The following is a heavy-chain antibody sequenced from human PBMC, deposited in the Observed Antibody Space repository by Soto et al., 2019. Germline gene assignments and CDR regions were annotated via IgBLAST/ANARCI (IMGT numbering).Heavy chain of an antibody. Sequence: ELQLLESGGGLVQPGGSLRLSCVASGFTFSSHVMNWVRQAPGRGLEWVSSVGGSGGTYYADSARGRFTISRDNSKNTVNLQMNSLKAEDTPVYYCTKGWLDGWGQGTTVSVSS. CDR1: GFTFSSHV. CDR2: VGGSGGT. D-gene: IGHD2-15*01. CDR3: TKGWLDG. J-gene: IGHJ6*02. V-gene: IGHV3-23*01.